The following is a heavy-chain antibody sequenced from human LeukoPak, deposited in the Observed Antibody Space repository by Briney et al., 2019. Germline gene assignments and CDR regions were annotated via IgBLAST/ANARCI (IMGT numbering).Heavy chain of an antibody. D-gene: IGHD3-3*01. CDR1: GFTFSTYP. V-gene: IGHV3-30*18. CDR2: ISKEGSNK. CDR3: VKRGSDGGPYFFDY. Sequence: TGGSLRLSCGASGFTFSTYPMHWVRQAPGKGQEWVAAISKEGSNKYYADSVKGRYTISRDSSKNMLYLEMNSLSGEDTAVYYSVKRGSDGGPYFFDYWGQGTLVTVSS. J-gene: IGHJ4*02.